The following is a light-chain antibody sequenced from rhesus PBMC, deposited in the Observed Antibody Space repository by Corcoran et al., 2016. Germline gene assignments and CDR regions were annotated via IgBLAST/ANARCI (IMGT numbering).Light chain of an antibody. CDR1: NIGRTS. Sequence: YDLTQPPSVSVSPGQTARITCGGDNIGRTSVQWYQQKPPQAPVLVIYDDTERPSGVPERFSGSNSGNTATLTINGVEAGDEADFYCQVWDSSTIILGSGTKLTVL. V-gene: IGLV3-40*01. CDR3: QVWDSSTII. CDR2: DDT. J-gene: IGLJ6*01.